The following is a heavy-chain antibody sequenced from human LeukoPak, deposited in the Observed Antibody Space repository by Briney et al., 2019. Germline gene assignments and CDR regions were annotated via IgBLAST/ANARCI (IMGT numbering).Heavy chain of an antibody. CDR1: GFTFSDAW. Sequence: GGSLRLSCVGSGFTFSDAWMSWVRQAPGRGLEWVGRIKSKSDGGTIDYAAPVKGRVTISRDDSRNTLYLQMNSLKTEDTAVCYCTTRRQDGWWGPGTLVTVS. J-gene: IGHJ4*02. CDR2: IKSKSDGGTI. CDR3: TTRRQDGW. D-gene: IGHD2-15*01. V-gene: IGHV3-15*01.